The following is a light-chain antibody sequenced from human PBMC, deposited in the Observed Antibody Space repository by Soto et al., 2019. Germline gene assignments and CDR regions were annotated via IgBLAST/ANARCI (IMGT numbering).Light chain of an antibody. J-gene: IGKJ1*01. CDR3: QQYNSYRT. V-gene: IGKV1-5*01. Sequence: DIQMTQSPSTLSASVGDRVTITCRARQTISIWLAWYQQKPGKAPKLLIYDASILESGVPSRFSGSGSGTEFTLTISSLLPDDFATYYCQQYNSYRTFGQGTKVEIK. CDR1: QTISIW. CDR2: DAS.